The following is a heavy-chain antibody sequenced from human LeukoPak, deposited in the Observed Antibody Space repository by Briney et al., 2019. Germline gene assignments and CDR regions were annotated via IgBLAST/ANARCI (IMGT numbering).Heavy chain of an antibody. J-gene: IGHJ6*03. CDR1: GFTFSSYA. Sequence: GGSLRLSCAASGFTFSSYAMSWVRQAPGKGLEWVSAISASGGNTYYADSMKGRFTISRDNSKNTLYLQMSSLRAEDTAVYYCAKGTYCSGANCYPSVYYYYYYMDVWGKGTTVTVSS. V-gene: IGHV3-23*01. CDR2: ISASGGNT. D-gene: IGHD2-15*01. CDR3: AKGTYCSGANCYPSVYYYYYYMDV.